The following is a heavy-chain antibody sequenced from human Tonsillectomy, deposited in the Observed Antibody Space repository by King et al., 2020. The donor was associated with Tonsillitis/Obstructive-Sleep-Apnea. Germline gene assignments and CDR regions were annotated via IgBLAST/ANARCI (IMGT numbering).Heavy chain of an antibody. CDR2: IKSNTDGATA. V-gene: IGHV3-15*07. D-gene: IGHD3-16*02. CDR1: GFSFSDAW. J-gene: IGHJ4*02. Sequence: VQLVESGGGLVKPGGSLTLSCAASGFSFSDAWMNWVRQAPGKGLEWVGRIKSNTDGATADYSAPVKGRFIISRDDSKKALYLQMNSLKTEDTAVYYCPGFKRLGDFSGRGCWGQGTLGTVSS. CDR3: PGFKRLGDFSGRGC.